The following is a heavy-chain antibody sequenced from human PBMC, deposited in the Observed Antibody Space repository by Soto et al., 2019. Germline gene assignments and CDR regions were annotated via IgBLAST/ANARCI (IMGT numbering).Heavy chain of an antibody. J-gene: IGHJ4*02. CDR1: GFTFSSYA. CDR3: AKDYCSGGSCYESRYYDYIRTGGYFDY. CDR2: ISGSGGST. V-gene: IGHV3-23*01. D-gene: IGHD2-15*01. Sequence: GGSLRLSCAASGFTFSSYAMSWVRQAPGKGLEWVSAISGSGGSTYYADSVKGRFTISRDNSKNTLYLQMNSLRAEETAVYYCAKDYCSGGSCYESRYYDYIRTGGYFDYWGQGTLVTVSS.